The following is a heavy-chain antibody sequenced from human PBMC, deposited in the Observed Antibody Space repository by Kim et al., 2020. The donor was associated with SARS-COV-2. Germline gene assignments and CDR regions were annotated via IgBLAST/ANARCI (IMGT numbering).Heavy chain of an antibody. Sequence: GGSLRLSCAASGFTFSSYGMHWVRQAPGKGLEWVAVISYDGSNKYYADSVKGRFTISRDNSKNTLYLQMNSLRAEDTAVYYCAKGLADYYDSSGYYYDAFDIWGQGTMVTVSS. CDR2: ISYDGSNK. J-gene: IGHJ3*02. CDR1: GFTFSSYG. D-gene: IGHD3-22*01. V-gene: IGHV3-30*18. CDR3: AKGLADYYDSSGYYYDAFDI.